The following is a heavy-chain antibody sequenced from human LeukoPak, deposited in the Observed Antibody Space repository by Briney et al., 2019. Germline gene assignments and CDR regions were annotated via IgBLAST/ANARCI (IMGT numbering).Heavy chain of an antibody. Sequence: GASVKVSCKASGYTFTGYYMHWVRQAPGQGLEWMGWINTNTGSPTYAQGFTGRFVFSLDTSVSTTYLQISSLKAEDTAVYYCARGLYSRGWYYDYWGQGTLVTVSS. CDR2: INTNTGSP. CDR1: GYTFTGYY. V-gene: IGHV7-4-1*02. CDR3: ARGLYSRGWYYDY. J-gene: IGHJ4*02. D-gene: IGHD6-19*01.